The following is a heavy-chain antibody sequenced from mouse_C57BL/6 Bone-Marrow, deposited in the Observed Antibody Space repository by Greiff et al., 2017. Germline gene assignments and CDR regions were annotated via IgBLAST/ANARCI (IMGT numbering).Heavy chain of an antibody. CDR2: ILPGSGST. Sequence: VKLMESGAELMKPGASVKLSCKATGYTFTGYWIEWVKQRPGHGLEWIGEILPGSGSTNYNEKFKGKATFTADTSSNTAYIQLSSLTTEDSAVYYGARERVVITDWYFDVWGTGTTVTVSS. CDR3: ARERVVITDWYFDV. J-gene: IGHJ1*03. D-gene: IGHD1-1*01. CDR1: GYTFTGYW. V-gene: IGHV1-9*01.